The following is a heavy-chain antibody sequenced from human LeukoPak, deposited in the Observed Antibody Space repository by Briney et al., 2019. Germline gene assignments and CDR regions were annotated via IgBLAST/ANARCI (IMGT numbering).Heavy chain of an antibody. V-gene: IGHV4-59*12. CDR3: ARDIGAYYGSGSNWFDP. CDR2: IYYSGTT. J-gene: IGHJ5*02. CDR1: GGSISSYY. D-gene: IGHD3-10*01. Sequence: SETLSLTCTVSGGSISSYYWNWLRQPPGKGLEWIGYIYYSGTTNYNPSLKSRVSMSVDTSKNQFSLQLNSVTPEDTAVYYCARDIGAYYGSGSNWFDPWGQGTLVTVSS.